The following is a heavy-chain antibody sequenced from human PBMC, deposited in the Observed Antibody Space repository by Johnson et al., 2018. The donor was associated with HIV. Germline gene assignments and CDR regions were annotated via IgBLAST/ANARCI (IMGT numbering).Heavy chain of an antibody. V-gene: IGHV3-66*01. CDR1: GITVSSNY. CDR2: IYSGGTT. J-gene: IGHJ3*02. D-gene: IGHD6-13*01. CDR3: ARWQQLATDAFDI. Sequence: VQLVESGGGLVQPGGSLRLSCAASGITVSSNYMTWVRQAPGRGLEWVSLIYSGGTTYYADSVKGRFTIYRDNSKNTLYLQMNSLRAEDTAVYYCARWQQLATDAFDIWGQGTMVTVSS.